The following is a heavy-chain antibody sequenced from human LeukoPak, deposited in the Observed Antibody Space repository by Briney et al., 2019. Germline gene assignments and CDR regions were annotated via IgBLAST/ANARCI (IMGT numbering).Heavy chain of an antibody. CDR1: GFTFSSYA. J-gene: IGHJ4*02. CDR3: LITTSRVLAY. D-gene: IGHD1-14*01. CDR2: ISGSGGST. V-gene: IGHV3-23*01. Sequence: GGSLRLSCAASGFTFSSYAMSWVRQAPGKGLEWVSAISGSGGSTYYADSVKGRFTISRGNSKNTLYLQMNSLRAEDTAVYYCLITTSRVLAYWGQGTLVTVSS.